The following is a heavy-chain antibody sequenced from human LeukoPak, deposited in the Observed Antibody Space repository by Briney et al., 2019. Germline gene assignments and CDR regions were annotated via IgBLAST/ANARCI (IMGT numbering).Heavy chain of an antibody. CDR3: ARAVGTSRNFFDY. J-gene: IGHJ4*02. D-gene: IGHD4-23*01. CDR2: MYFNGNTYVNPSQTT. CDR1: GDSLTSNIYY. V-gene: IGHV4-39*07. Sequence: TSETLSLTCTVSGDSLTSNIYYWGWIRQSPGKGLQWIGSMYFNGNTYVNPSQTTYYNPSLKSRVTISVDTSKDQSSLNLSSVTAADTAMYYCARAVGTSRNFFDYWGQGTLVTVSS.